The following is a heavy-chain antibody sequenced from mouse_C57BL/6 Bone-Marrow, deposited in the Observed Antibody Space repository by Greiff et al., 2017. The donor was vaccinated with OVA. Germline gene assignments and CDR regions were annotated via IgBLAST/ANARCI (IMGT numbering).Heavy chain of an antibody. V-gene: IGHV1-52*01. D-gene: IGHD1-1*01. CDR1: GYTFTSYW. Sequence: VQLQQPGAELVRPGSSVKLSCKASGYTFTSYWMHWVKQRPIQGLEWIGNIDPSDSETHYNQKFKDKATLTVDKSSSTAYMQLSSLTSEDSAVXYCAREGYYYGSSYSWFAYWGQGTLVTVSA. CDR3: AREGYYYGSSYSWFAY. J-gene: IGHJ3*01. CDR2: IDPSDSET.